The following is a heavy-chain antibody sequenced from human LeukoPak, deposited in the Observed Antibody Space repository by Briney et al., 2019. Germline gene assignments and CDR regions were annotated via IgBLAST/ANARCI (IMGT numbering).Heavy chain of an antibody. J-gene: IGHJ4*02. CDR3: ARAKNYYGSGSYSGFDY. CDR1: GFTFSSYS. CDR2: ISSSSSYI. D-gene: IGHD3-10*01. V-gene: IGHV3-21*01. Sequence: VGALRLSCAASGFTFSSYSMNWVRQAPGKGLEWVSSISSSSSYIYYADSVKGRFTISRDNAKNSLYLQMNSLRAEDTAVYYCARAKNYYGSGSYSGFDYWGQGTLVTVSS.